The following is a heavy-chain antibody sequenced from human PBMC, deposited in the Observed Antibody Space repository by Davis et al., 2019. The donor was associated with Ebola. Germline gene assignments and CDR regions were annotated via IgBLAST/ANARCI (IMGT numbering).Heavy chain of an antibody. Sequence: ASVKVSCKASGYTFISYDINWVRQATGQGLEWMGWMNPNSGNTGYAQKFQGRVTMTRNTSISTVYMELSSLRSEDTAVYYCARETDFGVVIIHGFDYWGQGTLVTVSS. V-gene: IGHV1-8*01. CDR3: ARETDFGVVIIHGFDY. D-gene: IGHD3-3*01. J-gene: IGHJ4*02. CDR1: GYTFISYD. CDR2: MNPNSGNT.